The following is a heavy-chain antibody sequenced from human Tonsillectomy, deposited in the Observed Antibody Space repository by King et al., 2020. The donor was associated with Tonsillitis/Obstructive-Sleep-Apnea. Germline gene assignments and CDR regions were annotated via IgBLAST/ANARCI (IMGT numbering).Heavy chain of an antibody. V-gene: IGHV4-4*07. D-gene: IGHD3-10*01. Sequence: QLQESGPGLVKPSETLSLTCTVSDGSISSYYWSWIRQPAGKGLEWIGHIYTSGSTNYNPSLKSRVSMSVDTSKNQFSLKLSSVTAADTAVYYCARDPYFGYYFYTLDVWGQGTTVTVSS. CDR1: DGSISSYY. CDR3: ARDPYFGYYFYTLDV. J-gene: IGHJ6*02. CDR2: IYTSGST.